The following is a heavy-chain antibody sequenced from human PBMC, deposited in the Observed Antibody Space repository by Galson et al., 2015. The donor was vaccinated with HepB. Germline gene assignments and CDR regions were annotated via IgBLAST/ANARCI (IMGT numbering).Heavy chain of an antibody. D-gene: IGHD3-22*01. Sequence: QSGAEVKKPGESLEIPCTGSGYSFTSYWIGWLRQMPGKGLEWMGIIYPGDSDTRYSPSFQGQVTFSADKSISTAYLQWRSLTASDTAMYYCARLSRESSAYAKEGYYFDYWGQGTLVTVSS. CDR3: ARLSRESSAYAKEGYYFDY. CDR1: GYSFTSYW. CDR2: IYPGDSDT. J-gene: IGHJ4*02. V-gene: IGHV5-51*01.